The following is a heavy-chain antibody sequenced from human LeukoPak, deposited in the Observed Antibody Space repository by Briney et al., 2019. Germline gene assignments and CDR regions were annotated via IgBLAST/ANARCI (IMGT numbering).Heavy chain of an antibody. CDR1: GYTFTSYY. D-gene: IGHD2-2*02. CDR3: AKGDQPLLYGGAFDY. J-gene: IGHJ4*02. V-gene: IGHV1-46*01. CDR2: INPSGGST. Sequence: ASVKVSCKASGYTFTSYYMHWVRQAPGQGLEWMGIINPSGGSTSYAQKFQGRVTMTRDMSTSTVYMELSSLRSEDTAVYYCAKGDQPLLYGGAFDYWGQGTLVTVSS.